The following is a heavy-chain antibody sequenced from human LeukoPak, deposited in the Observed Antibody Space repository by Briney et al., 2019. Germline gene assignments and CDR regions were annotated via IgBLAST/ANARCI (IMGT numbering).Heavy chain of an antibody. Sequence: SETLSLTCAVYGGSFSDYYWSWIRQPPGKGLEWIGEINHSGGTNYNPSLKSRVSISVDTSKNQFSLKLSSVTAADTAVYYCARRGLWSGYYCFDYWGPGTLVTVSS. D-gene: IGHD3-3*01. CDR2: INHSGGT. CDR1: GGSFSDYY. V-gene: IGHV4-34*01. CDR3: ARRGLWSGYYCFDY. J-gene: IGHJ4*02.